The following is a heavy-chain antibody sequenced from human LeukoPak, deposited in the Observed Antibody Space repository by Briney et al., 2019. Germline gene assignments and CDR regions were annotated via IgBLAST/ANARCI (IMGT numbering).Heavy chain of an antibody. V-gene: IGHV3-72*01. CDR2: TRNRANGYTT. CDR3: ARVYSSGWVDSYFDC. CDR1: GFTFSSYA. Sequence: GGSLRLSCAASGFTFSSYAMSWVRQAPGKGLEWVGRTRNRANGYTTEYAASVKGRFTISRDDSKNSLYLQMNSLKTEDTAVYYCARVYSSGWVDSYFDCWGQGTLVTVSS. D-gene: IGHD6-25*01. J-gene: IGHJ4*02.